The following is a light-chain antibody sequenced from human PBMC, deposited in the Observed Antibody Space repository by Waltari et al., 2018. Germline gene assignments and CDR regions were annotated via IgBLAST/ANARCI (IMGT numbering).Light chain of an antibody. Sequence: SYVLTQPPSVSVAPGKAARITCGGNSIGSRSVHWYQQKPGQAPVLVIYYDSDRPSGIPERISGSKSGNTATLTISMVEAGDEAAYYCQLWESGSDRVVFGGGTKLTVL. CDR2: YDS. V-gene: IGLV3-21*01. J-gene: IGLJ2*01. CDR1: SIGSRS. CDR3: QLWESGSDRVV.